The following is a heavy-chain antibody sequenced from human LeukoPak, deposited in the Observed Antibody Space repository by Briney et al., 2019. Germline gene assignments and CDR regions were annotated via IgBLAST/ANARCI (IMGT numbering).Heavy chain of an antibody. V-gene: IGHV4-59*10. J-gene: IGHJ4*02. CDR3: ARGGGSYRNYFDY. Sequence: PSETLSLTCAVYGGSFSGYYWSWIRQPAGKGLEWIGRVYTSGSTNYNPSLKSRVTMSVDTSKNQFSLKLSSVTAADTDVYYCARGGGSYRNYFDYWGQGTLVTVSS. D-gene: IGHD1-26*01. CDR2: VYTSGST. CDR1: GGSFSGYY.